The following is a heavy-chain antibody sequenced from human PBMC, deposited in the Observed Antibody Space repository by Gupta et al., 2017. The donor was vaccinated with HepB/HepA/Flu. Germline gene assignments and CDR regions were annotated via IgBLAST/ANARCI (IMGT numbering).Heavy chain of an antibody. D-gene: IGHD2-21*02. CDR1: GFTFSSSL. CDR3: ARTNCGGDCYSTPFDY. Sequence: QLQLVESGGGVVQTGRSPILSCAASGFTFSSSLIRLVTQASGKGLEWVAVISYDGSNKYYADSVKGRFTISRDNSKNTLYLQMNSLRAEDTAVYYCARTNCGGDCYSTPFDYWGQGTLVTVSS. V-gene: IGHV3-30-3*01. J-gene: IGHJ4*02. CDR2: ISYDGSNK.